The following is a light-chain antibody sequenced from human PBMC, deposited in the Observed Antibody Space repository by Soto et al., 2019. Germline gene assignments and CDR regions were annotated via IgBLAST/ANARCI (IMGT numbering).Light chain of an antibody. V-gene: IGLV1-40*01. Sequence: QPVLTQPPSVSGAPGQRVTISCTGSSSNIGAGYDVHWYQQLPGTAPKLLIYGNSNRPSGVPDRFSGSKSGTSASLAITGLQGEDEADYYCPSYDSSLSGSIFGGGTKLTVL. CDR1: SSNIGAGYD. CDR2: GNS. CDR3: PSYDSSLSGSI. J-gene: IGLJ2*01.